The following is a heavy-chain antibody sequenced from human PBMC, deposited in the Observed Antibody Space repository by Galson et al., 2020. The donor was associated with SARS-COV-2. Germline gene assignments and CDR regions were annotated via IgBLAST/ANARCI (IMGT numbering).Heavy chain of an antibody. Sequence: SETLSLTCTVSGGSISSGGYYWSWIRQHPGKGLEWIGYIYYSGSTYYNPSLKSRVTISVDTSKNQFSLKLSSVTAADTAVYYCARFSGSGEDFDYWGQGTLVTVSS. V-gene: IGHV4-31*03. CDR3: ARFSGSGEDFDY. CDR1: GGSISSGGYY. J-gene: IGHJ4*02. CDR2: IYYSGST. D-gene: IGHD3-10*01.